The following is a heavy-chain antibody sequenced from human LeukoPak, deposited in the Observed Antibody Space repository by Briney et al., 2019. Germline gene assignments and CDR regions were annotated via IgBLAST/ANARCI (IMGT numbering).Heavy chain of an antibody. CDR2: ISSSGSTI. J-gene: IGHJ6*03. CDR3: ARDLYSGYDAGGDYYYYYMDV. Sequence: GGSLRLSCAASGFTFSDYYMSWIRQAPGKGLEWVSYISSSGSTIYYADSVKGRFTISRDNAKNSLYLQMNSLRAEDTAVYYCARDLYSGYDAGGDYYYYYMDVWGKGTTVTVSS. D-gene: IGHD5-12*01. V-gene: IGHV3-11*01. CDR1: GFTFSDYY.